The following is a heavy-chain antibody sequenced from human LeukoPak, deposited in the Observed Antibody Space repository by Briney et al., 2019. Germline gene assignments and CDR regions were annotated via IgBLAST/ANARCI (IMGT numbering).Heavy chain of an antibody. J-gene: IGHJ3*02. V-gene: IGHV3-23*01. CDR2: ISSSGSST. CDR1: GFTFSNYA. D-gene: IGHD3-10*01. Sequence: GGSRRLSCAASGFTFSNYAMIWVRQAPGKGLDWVSTISSSGSSTYHADSVRGRFTTSRDNSKNTLYLQMNSLRAEDTALYYCAKDRESTYGLGAFDMWGQGTMVTVSS. CDR3: AKDRESTYGLGAFDM.